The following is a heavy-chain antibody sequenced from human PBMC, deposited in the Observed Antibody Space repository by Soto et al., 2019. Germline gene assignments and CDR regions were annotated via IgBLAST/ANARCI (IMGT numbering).Heavy chain of an antibody. Sequence: QVHLQRWGAGLLKPSETLSLTCAVYGESFSGYFWTWIRQPPGKGLEWIGEINDSGSTNYNPSLESRVTISVDTSKNQFSLKLSSMTAADTAVYYCARGFHDGSGDRGLDVWGQGTTVTVSS. CDR3: ARGFHDGSGDRGLDV. V-gene: IGHV4-34*01. CDR1: GESFSGYF. CDR2: INDSGST. D-gene: IGHD3-10*01. J-gene: IGHJ6*02.